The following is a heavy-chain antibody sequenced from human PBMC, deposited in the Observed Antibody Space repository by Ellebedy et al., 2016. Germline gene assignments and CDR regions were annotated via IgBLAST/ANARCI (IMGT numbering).Heavy chain of an antibody. CDR2: ISSDGTTT. V-gene: IGHV3-74*03. CDR1: GFSFSTYW. Sequence: GESLKISCAASGFSFSTYWMHWVRQAPGKGPVWVSRISSDGTTTLYADSVKGRFTISRDNAKNSLYLQMNSLGAEDTAVYYCARGGNHFFGHWGQGNLVTVSS. CDR3: ARGGNHFFGH. J-gene: IGHJ4*02. D-gene: IGHD4-23*01.